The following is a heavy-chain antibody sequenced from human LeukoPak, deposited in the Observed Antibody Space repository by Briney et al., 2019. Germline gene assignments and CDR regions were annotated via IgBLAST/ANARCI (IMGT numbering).Heavy chain of an antibody. CDR3: ARAGPGTYNYYFDY. J-gene: IGHJ4*02. CDR1: GGTFSSYA. D-gene: IGHD5-24*01. V-gene: IGHV1-69*06. CDR2: IIPIFGTA. Sequence: SVKVSCKAPGGTFSSYAISWVRQAPGQGLEWMGGIIPIFGTANYAQKFQGRVTITADKSTSTAYMELSSLRSEDTAVYYCARAGPGTYNYYFDYWGQGTLVTVSS.